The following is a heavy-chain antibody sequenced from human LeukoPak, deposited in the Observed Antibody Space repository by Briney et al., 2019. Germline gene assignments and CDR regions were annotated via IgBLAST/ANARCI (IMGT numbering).Heavy chain of an antibody. CDR1: GGSISSYY. J-gene: IGHJ3*02. V-gene: IGHV4-4*07. D-gene: IGHD3-22*01. CDR2: IHTSGST. Sequence: SETLSLTCTVSGGSISSYYWSWIRQPAGKGLEWIGRIHTSGSTNYNPSLKSRVTMSVDTSKNQFSLKLSSVTAADTAVYYCATWTLPYYYDSRTGAFDIWGQGTMVTVSS. CDR3: ATWTLPYYYDSRTGAFDI.